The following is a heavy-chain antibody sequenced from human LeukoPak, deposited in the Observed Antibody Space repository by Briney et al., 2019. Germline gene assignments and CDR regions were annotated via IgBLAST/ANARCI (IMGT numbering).Heavy chain of an antibody. CDR3: ARDSPLTTVTTFPYWYFDL. D-gene: IGHD4-17*01. CDR1: GDIVSSNSAA. V-gene: IGHV6-1*01. J-gene: IGHJ2*01. Sequence: SQTLSLTCAISGDIVSSNSAAWNWIRQSPSRGLQWLGRTYYRSKWYNDYAVSVKSRITINPDTSKNQFSLQLNSVTPEDTAVYYCARDSPLTTVTTFPYWYFDLWGRGTLVTVSS. CDR2: TYYRSKWYN.